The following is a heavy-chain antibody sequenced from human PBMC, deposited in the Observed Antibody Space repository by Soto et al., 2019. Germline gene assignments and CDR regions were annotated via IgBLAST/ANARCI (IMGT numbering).Heavy chain of an antibody. CDR3: ARDLGWAFDS. J-gene: IGHJ4*02. Sequence: EVQLVESGGGSVQPGGSLRLSCAASGFTFSTFSMNWVRQAPGRGLEWISYISGGGRPISYADSVKGRFTISRDNAKNSLYLQMDSLPDEDTSVYYCARDLGWAFDSWGQGTLVTGSS. D-gene: IGHD6-19*01. CDR2: ISGGGRPI. V-gene: IGHV3-48*02. CDR1: GFTFSTFS.